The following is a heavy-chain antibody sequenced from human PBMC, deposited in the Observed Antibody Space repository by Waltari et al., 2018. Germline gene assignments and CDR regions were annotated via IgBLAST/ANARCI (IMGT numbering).Heavy chain of an antibody. Sequence: QLQLQESGPGLVKPSETLSLTCTVSGGSISSSSSYWGWIRQPPGKGLEGIGSVYYSGSTDNHPSLKSRVTISVDTSKNQFSLKRSSVTAADTAVYYCARDYCDFSNWFDPWGQGTLVTVSS. CDR3: ARDYCDFSNWFDP. V-gene: IGHV4-39*07. CDR1: GGSISSSSSY. J-gene: IGHJ5*02. CDR2: VYYSGST. D-gene: IGHD4-17*01.